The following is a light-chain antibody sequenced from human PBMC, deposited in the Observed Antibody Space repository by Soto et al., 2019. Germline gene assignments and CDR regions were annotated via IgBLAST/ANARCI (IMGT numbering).Light chain of an antibody. Sequence: QSALTQPRSVSGSPGQSVAISCTGTSSDVGGYNYVSWYQQHPGKAPKVMIYDVDKRPSGVPDRFSGSKSGNTASLTISDLQAEDEADYYCCSNAGRPDAFGTGTKGTVL. CDR3: CSNAGRPDA. V-gene: IGLV2-11*01. CDR1: SSDVGGYNY. J-gene: IGLJ1*01. CDR2: DVD.